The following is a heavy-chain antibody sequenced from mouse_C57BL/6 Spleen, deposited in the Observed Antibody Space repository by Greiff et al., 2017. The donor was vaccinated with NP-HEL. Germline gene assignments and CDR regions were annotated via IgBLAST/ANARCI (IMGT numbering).Heavy chain of an antibody. CDR1: GYAFSSSW. J-gene: IGHJ2*01. CDR3: ARRRDEGYFDY. V-gene: IGHV1-82*01. CDR2: IYPGDGDT. D-gene: IGHD3-3*01. Sequence: QVQLQQSGPELVKPGASVKISCKASGYAFSSSWMNWVKQRPGKGLEWIGRIYPGDGDTNYNGKFKGKATLTADKSSSTAYMQLSSLTSEDSAVYFCARRRDEGYFDYWGQGTTLTVSS.